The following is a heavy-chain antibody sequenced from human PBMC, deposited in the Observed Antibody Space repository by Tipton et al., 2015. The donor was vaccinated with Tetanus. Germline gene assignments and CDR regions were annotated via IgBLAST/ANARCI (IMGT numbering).Heavy chain of an antibody. CDR2: INPAGRRT. CDR3: ARRSLTNYGLDV. CDR1: GFTFSHFA. D-gene: IGHD3-9*01. V-gene: IGHV3-23*03. Sequence: SLRLSCVASGFTFSHFAVSWVRRAPGRGLDWVSRINPAGRRTDYADSVKGRFTISRDSAKNTLYLQMNSLRPDDTSIYYCARRSLTNYGLDVWGQGTTVIVSS. J-gene: IGHJ6*02.